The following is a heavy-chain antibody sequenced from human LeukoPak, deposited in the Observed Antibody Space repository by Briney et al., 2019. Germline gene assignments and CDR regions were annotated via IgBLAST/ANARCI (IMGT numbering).Heavy chain of an antibody. D-gene: IGHD4-17*01. J-gene: IGHJ4*02. CDR1: GFTFSNYA. CDR2: ISGDAVYT. Sequence: GGSLRLSCATSGFTFSNYAMTWVRQAPGKGLQWVSAISGDAVYTYYLDSVKGRFTTSRDNSKNTLFLQMNSLRADDTAVYYCAKNYGTSRPFYDYWGQGIVVTVSS. V-gene: IGHV3-23*01. CDR3: AKNYGTSRPFYDY.